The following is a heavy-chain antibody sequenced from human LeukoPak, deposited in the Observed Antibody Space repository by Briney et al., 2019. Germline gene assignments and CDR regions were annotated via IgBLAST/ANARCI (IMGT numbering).Heavy chain of an antibody. CDR3: ASFYCSGGSCYQYYYYYYMDV. Sequence: PSETLSLTCAVYGGSFSGYYWSWIRQPPGKGLEWIGEINHSGNTNYNPSLKSRVTILVDTSKNQFSLKLNSVTAADTAVYYCASFYCSGGSCYQYYYYYYMDVWGKGTTVTISS. D-gene: IGHD2-15*01. CDR2: INHSGNT. CDR1: GGSFSGYY. V-gene: IGHV4-34*01. J-gene: IGHJ6*03.